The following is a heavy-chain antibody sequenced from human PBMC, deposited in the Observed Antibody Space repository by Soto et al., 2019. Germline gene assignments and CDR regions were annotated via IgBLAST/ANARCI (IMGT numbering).Heavy chain of an antibody. Sequence: GGSLRLSCAASGFTFNNYAMFWVRQDPGKGLEWVAVISYDGSNQYYADSVKGRFTVSRDNSKNTMYLQINGLRAEDTAVYHCAIAGPRYSDRSAYYTAFEYWGQGTVVTVSS. J-gene: IGHJ4*02. D-gene: IGHD3-22*01. CDR2: ISYDGSNQ. CDR3: AIAGPRYSDRSAYYTAFEY. CDR1: GFTFNNYA. V-gene: IGHV3-30-3*01.